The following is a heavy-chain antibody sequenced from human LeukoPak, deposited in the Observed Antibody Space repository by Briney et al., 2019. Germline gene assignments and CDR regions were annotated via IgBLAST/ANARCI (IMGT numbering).Heavy chain of an antibody. D-gene: IGHD3-16*02. V-gene: IGHV1-18*01. CDR3: ARDQGSEDYDYVWGSYRVPTDY. CDR2: ISAYNGNT. Sequence: ASVNVSCKASGYTFTSYGISWVRQAPGQGLEWMGWISAYNGNTNYAQKLQGRVTMTTDTSTSTAYMELRSLRSDDTAVYYCARDQGSEDYDYVWGSYRVPTDYWGQGTLVTVSS. J-gene: IGHJ4*02. CDR1: GYTFTSYG.